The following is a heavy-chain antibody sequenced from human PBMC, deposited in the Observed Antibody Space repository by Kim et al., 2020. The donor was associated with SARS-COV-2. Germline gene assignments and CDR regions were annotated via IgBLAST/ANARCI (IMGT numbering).Heavy chain of an antibody. CDR2: IKSKTDGGTT. CDR1: GFTFSNAW. D-gene: IGHD6-19*01. V-gene: IGHV3-15*01. J-gene: IGHJ6*02. CDR3: STAFAAGEDYYYYGMDV. Sequence: GGSLRLSCAASGFTFSNAWMSWVRQAPGKGLEWVGRIKSKTDGGTTDYAAPVKGRFTISRDDSKNTLYLQMNSLKTEDTAVYYCSTAFAAGEDYYYYGMDVWGPGATVTVSS.